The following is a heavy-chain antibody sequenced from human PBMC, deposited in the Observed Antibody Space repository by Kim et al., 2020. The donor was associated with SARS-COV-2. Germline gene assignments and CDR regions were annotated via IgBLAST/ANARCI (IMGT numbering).Heavy chain of an antibody. CDR1: GGAISSGGYY. V-gene: IGHV4-31*03. CDR2: IYYTGRG. D-gene: IGHD2-21*01. CDR3: ARDQPSDAWFDP. Sequence: SETLSLICTVSGGAISSGGYYWSWIRQHPGEGLEWIGYIYYTGRGHYNPSLGGRVTISMDTSKNQFSLMLTSVTAADTAVYYCARDQPSDAWFDPWGQGTLVTVSS. J-gene: IGHJ5*02.